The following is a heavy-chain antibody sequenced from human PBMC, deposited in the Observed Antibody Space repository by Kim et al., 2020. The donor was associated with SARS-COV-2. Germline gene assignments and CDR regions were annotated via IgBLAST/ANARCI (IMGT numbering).Heavy chain of an antibody. CDR1: GFTFSSYW. CDR2: IKQDGNQK. Sequence: LSLTCAASGFTFSSYWMTWVRQAPGKGLEWVANIKQDGNQKYYVGSVKGRFTISRDNAKNSLYLQMNSLRAEDTAVYYCARDGDLYSSGKDAFDIWGQGTMVTVSS. J-gene: IGHJ3*02. CDR3: ARDGDLYSSGKDAFDI. V-gene: IGHV3-7*01. D-gene: IGHD6-19*01.